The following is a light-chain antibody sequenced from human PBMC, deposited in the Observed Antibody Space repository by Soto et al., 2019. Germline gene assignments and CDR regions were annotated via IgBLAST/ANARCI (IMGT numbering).Light chain of an antibody. J-gene: IGLJ2*01. Sequence: QSALTQPPSASGSPGQSVTISCTGTSSDVGGYNYVSWYQQHPGKAPKLMIYEVSKRPSGVPDRFFDSKSGNTASLTVSGLQAEDEADYYCSSYAGSNNFVVFGGGTKLTVL. V-gene: IGLV2-8*01. CDR3: SSYAGSNNFVV. CDR1: SSDVGGYNY. CDR2: EVS.